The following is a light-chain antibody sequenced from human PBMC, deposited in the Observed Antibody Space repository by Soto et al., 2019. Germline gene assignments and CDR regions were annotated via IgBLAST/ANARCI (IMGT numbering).Light chain of an antibody. CDR1: SSDVGGYNY. CDR3: SSYTSSSTVV. J-gene: IGLJ2*01. V-gene: IGLV2-14*01. Sequence: QSVLTQPASVSGSPGQSITISCTGTSSDVGGYNYVSWYQQHPGKAPKPMIYDVSNRPSGVSNRFSGSKSGNTASLTISGLRAEDEANYYCSSYTSSSTVVFGGGTKVTVL. CDR2: DVS.